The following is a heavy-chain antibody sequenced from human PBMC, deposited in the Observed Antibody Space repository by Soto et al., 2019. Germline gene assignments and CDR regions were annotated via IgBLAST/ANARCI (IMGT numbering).Heavy chain of an antibody. J-gene: IGHJ6*02. CDR2: IIPIFGTA. CDR3: ARRCSSTNCYGKPYGMDV. D-gene: IGHD2-2*01. V-gene: IGHV1-69*01. Sequence: QVQLVQSGAEVKKPGSSVKVSCKASGGTFSSYAISWVRQAPGQGLEWMGGIIPIFGTANYAQKFQGRVTITADESTSTAYMELSSLRSEDTAVYYCARRCSSTNCYGKPYGMDVWGQGTTVTVSS. CDR1: GGTFSSYA.